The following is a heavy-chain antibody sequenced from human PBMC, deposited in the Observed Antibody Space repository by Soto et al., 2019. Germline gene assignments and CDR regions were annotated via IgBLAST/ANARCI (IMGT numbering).Heavy chain of an antibody. D-gene: IGHD2-8*02. CDR2: IVYDGSRQ. V-gene: IGHV3-30*18. CDR1: GFTFHRYG. J-gene: IGHJ4*02. CDR3: AKEVYCTGAGCPIGSHVDY. Sequence: QVQLVESGGGVVQPGRSLRLSCAASGFTFHRYGLHWVRQAPGKGLEWVAVIVYDGSRQYYADSVKGRFTVSRDNSNNALYLQMNSLRAEDTVVYYCAKEVYCTGAGCPIGSHVDYWGQGARVTVSS.